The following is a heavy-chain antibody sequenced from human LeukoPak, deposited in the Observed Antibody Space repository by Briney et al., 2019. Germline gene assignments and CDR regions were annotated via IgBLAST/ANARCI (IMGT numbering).Heavy chain of an antibody. CDR3: ARDPPIRAGYGELPRFDP. V-gene: IGHV4-61*02. CDR1: GGSISSGSYY. Sequence: PSETLSLTCTVSGGSISSGSYYWSWIRQPAGKGLEWIGRIYTSGSTNYNPSLKSRVTMSVDTSKNQFSLKLSSVTAADTAVYYCARDPPIRAGYGELPRFDPWGQGTLVTVSS. J-gene: IGHJ5*02. CDR2: IYTSGST. D-gene: IGHD5-24*01.